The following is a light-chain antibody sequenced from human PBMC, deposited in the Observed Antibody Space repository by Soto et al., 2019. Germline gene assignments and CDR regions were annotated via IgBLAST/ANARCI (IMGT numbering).Light chain of an antibody. CDR3: QHYNSYSEA. CDR2: KAS. Sequence: DRVTITCRASQTISSWLAWYQQKPGKAPKPLIYKASTLKSGVPSRFSGSGSGTEFTLTISSLQPDDFATYYCQHYNSYSEAFGQGTKVDIK. CDR1: QTISSW. V-gene: IGKV1-5*03. J-gene: IGKJ1*01.